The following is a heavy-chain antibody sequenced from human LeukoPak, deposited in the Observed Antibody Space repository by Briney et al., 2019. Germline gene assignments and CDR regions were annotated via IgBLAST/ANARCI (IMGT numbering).Heavy chain of an antibody. J-gene: IGHJ4*02. CDR1: GFTFSSFS. V-gene: IGHV3-30-3*01. CDR2: ISHDETNK. CDR3: ARDSDSYGSGSYYLPGY. Sequence: GGSLRLSCAASGFTFSSFSMHWVRQAPGKGLEWVALISHDETNKYYADSVKGRFTISRANSKNTVSLQMDSLRPEDTAVYYCARDSDSYGSGSYYLPGYWGQGTLVTVSS. D-gene: IGHD3-10*01.